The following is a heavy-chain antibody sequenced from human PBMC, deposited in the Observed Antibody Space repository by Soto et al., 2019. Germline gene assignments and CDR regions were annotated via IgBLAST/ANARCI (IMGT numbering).Heavy chain of an antibody. D-gene: IGHD6-13*01. CDR3: AIPTDSSQG. CDR1: GFTFSSYG. V-gene: IGHV3-30*03. J-gene: IGHJ4*02. Sequence: QVQLVESGGGVVQPGRSLRLSCAASGFTFSSYGMHWVRQAPGKGLEWVAVISYDGSNKYYADSVKGRFTISRDNSKNTLYLQMNSLRAEDTAVYYCAIPTDSSQGWGQGPLVNVTT. CDR2: ISYDGSNK.